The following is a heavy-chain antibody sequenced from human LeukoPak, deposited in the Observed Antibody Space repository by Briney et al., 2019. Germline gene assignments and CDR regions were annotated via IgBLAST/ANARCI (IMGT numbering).Heavy chain of an antibody. J-gene: IGHJ4*02. CDR3: ARAFTSLEWLAHQDYYFDY. D-gene: IGHD6-19*01. V-gene: IGHV1-2*02. Sequence: GASVKVSCKASGYTFTGYYMHWVRQAPGQGPEWMGWINPNSGGTNYAQKFQGRVTMTRDTSISTAYMELSRLRSDDTAVYYCARAFTSLEWLAHQDYYFDYWGQGTLVTVSS. CDR1: GYTFTGYY. CDR2: INPNSGGT.